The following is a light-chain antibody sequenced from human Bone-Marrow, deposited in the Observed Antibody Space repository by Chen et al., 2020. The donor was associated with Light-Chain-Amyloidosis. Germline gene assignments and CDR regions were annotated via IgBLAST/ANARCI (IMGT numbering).Light chain of an antibody. J-gene: IGLJ3*02. CDR2: DDS. V-gene: IGLV3-21*02. CDR3: QVWDRSSDRPV. CDR1: NIGSTS. Sequence: SYVLTQPSSVSVAPGQTATIACGGNNIGSTSVHWYQQTPGQAPLLVVYDDSDRPSGIPERLSGCNAGNTATLTISRVEAGDEADYYCQVWDRSSDRPVFGGGPKLTVL.